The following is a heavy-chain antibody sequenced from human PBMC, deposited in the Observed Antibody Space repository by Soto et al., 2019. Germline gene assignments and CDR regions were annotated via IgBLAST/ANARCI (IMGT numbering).Heavy chain of an antibody. CDR3: ARDCSGGSCYSADYYYYGMDV. D-gene: IGHD2-15*01. CDR2: INAGNGNT. CDR1: GYTFTSYA. J-gene: IGHJ6*02. Sequence: ASVKVSCKASGYTFTSYAMHWVRQAPGQRLEWMGWINAGNGNTKYSQKFQGRVTITRDTSASTAYMELSSLRSEDTAVYYCARDCSGGSCYSADYYYYGMDVWGQGTTVTVSS. V-gene: IGHV1-3*01.